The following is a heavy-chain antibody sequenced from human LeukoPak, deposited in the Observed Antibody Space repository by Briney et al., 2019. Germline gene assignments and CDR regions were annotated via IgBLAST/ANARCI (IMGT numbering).Heavy chain of an antibody. Sequence: PGGSLRLSCAASTFTVIDHYMTWVRQAPRRGLEWVAAIYPGGSTYYADSVKGRFTISRDKSKNTLYLQINTLGAEETAVYYCARGAGVSHYYYYAMDIWGQGTTVTVSS. CDR2: IYPGGST. D-gene: IGHD2-21*01. CDR3: ARGAGVSHYYYYAMDI. V-gene: IGHV3-66*02. CDR1: TFTVIDHY. J-gene: IGHJ6*02.